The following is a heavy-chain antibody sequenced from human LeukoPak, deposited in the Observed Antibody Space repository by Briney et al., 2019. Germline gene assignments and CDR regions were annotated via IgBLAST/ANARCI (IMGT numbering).Heavy chain of an antibody. D-gene: IGHD6-19*01. CDR2: IYYSGST. V-gene: IGHV4-59*01. CDR1: GGSISSYY. CDR3: ARLRGIGPLAGAFDY. Sequence: PSETLSLTCTVSGGSISSYYWSWIRQPPGKGLEWIGYIYYSGSTNYNPSLKSRVTISVDTSKNQFSLKLSSVTAADTAVYYCARLRGIGPLAGAFDYWGQGTLVTVSS. J-gene: IGHJ4*02.